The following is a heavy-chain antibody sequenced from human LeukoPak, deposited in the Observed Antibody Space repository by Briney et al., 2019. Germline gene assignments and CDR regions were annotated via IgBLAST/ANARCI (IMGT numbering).Heavy chain of an antibody. CDR1: GFTFSNYG. D-gene: IGHD3-9*01. Sequence: GSLRLSCAASGFTFSNYGMHWVRQAPGKGLEWVTVIWYDGSNKYYADSVKGRFTISRDNSKDTLYLQMNSLRAEDTAVYYCARARHGILTGYYLDYWGQGTLVTVSS. V-gene: IGHV3-33*01. J-gene: IGHJ4*02. CDR2: IWYDGSNK. CDR3: ARARHGILTGYYLDY.